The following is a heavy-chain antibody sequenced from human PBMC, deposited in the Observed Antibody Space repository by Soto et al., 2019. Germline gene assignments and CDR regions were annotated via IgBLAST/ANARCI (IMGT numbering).Heavy chain of an antibody. CDR1: GYSLSSYG. D-gene: IGHD3-3*01. CDR3: ATSYDSGFDP. V-gene: IGHV1-18*04. Sequence: ASVKVSCKASGYSLSSYGISWVRQAPGQGLDWMGWISVNNGNTDYAPKFQGRVTMTTDTSTSTAYMELRSLRSDDTAAYYCATSYDSGFDPWGQGTLVTVSS. J-gene: IGHJ5*02. CDR2: ISVNNGNT.